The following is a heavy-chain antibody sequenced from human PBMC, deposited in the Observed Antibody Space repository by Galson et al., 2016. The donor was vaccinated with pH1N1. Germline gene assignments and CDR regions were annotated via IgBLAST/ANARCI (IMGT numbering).Heavy chain of an antibody. CDR3: AKDQSVFDLPIDY. J-gene: IGHJ4*02. D-gene: IGHD3-9*01. Sequence: SLRLSCAASGFRFSSYGMHWVRQAPGKGLEWVAGISYDGSDKFYADSVKGRFTISRDNSKNTLYLLMDSLRYDDTAVYYRAKDQSVFDLPIDYWGQGTLVSVSS. V-gene: IGHV3-30*18. CDR1: GFRFSSYG. CDR2: ISYDGSDK.